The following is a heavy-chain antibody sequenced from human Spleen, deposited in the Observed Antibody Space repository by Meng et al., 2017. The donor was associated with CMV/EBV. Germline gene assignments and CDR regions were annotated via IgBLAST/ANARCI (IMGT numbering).Heavy chain of an antibody. D-gene: IGHD2-2*01. V-gene: IGHV1-2*02. Sequence: ASVKDSCKASGYTFTAYLIHWVRQAPGQGLEWMGWINPNSGGTNYAQKFQGRVTMTRDTSIDTAYMELSSLSSDDTAVYYCASDLLGYCTSSSCSEPELTDYWGQGTLVTVSS. J-gene: IGHJ4*02. CDR3: ASDLLGYCTSSSCSEPELTDY. CDR1: GYTFTAYL. CDR2: INPNSGGT.